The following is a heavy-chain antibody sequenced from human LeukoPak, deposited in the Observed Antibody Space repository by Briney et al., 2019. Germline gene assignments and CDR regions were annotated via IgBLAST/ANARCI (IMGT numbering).Heavy chain of an antibody. CDR3: ARDRSRAPHCTSTSCPPFPQYYFDY. CDR1: GGSLSNYY. V-gene: IGHV4-59*01. CDR2: IYSSGST. J-gene: IGHJ4*02. Sequence: SETLSLTCTVSGGSLSNYYWSWIRQPPGKGLVWIGYIYSSGSTNYNPSLKSRVTISVDTSKNQFSLKLDSVTAADTAVYYCARDRSRAPHCTSTSCPPFPQYYFDYWGQGTLVTVSS. D-gene: IGHD2-2*01.